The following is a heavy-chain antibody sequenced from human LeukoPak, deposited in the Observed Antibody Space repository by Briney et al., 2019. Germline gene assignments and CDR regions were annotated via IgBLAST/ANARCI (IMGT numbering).Heavy chain of an antibody. CDR1: GGTFSSYA. CDR2: IIPIFGTA. V-gene: IGHV1-69*05. Sequence: GSSVKVSCKASGGTFSSYAISWVREAPGQGLEWMGRIIPIFGTANYAQKFQGRVTITTDESTSTAYMELSSLRSEVTAVNYCARGAAYCGGDCRKPFDYGGQEILVTVSS. CDR3: ARGAAYCGGDCRKPFDY. D-gene: IGHD2-21*02. J-gene: IGHJ4*02.